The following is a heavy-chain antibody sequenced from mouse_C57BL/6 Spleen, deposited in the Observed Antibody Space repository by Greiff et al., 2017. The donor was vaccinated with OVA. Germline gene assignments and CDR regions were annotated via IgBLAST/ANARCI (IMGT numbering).Heavy chain of an antibody. CDR2: IYPSNGGT. J-gene: IGHJ2*01. Sequence: VQLQQPGTELVKPGASVKLSCKASGYTFTSYWMHWVQQRPGQGLEWIGIIYPSNGGTNYNEKFKSKATLTVNHSSSAAYKQLSSLTSEDAAVYYCARKVATDFDYWGQGTTLTVSS. V-gene: IGHV1-53*01. D-gene: IGHD1-1*01. CDR1: GYTFTSYW. CDR3: ARKVATDFDY.